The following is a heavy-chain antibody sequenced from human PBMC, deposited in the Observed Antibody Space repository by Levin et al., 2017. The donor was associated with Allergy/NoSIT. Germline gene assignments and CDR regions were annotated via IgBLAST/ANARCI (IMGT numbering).Heavy chain of an antibody. Sequence: SGGSLRLSCAASGFTFSNAWMSWVRQAPGKGLEWVGRIKSKTDGGTTDYAAPVKGRFTISRDDSKNTLYLQMNSLKTEDTAVYYCTTDFWSGYHMFDYWGQGTLVTVSS. D-gene: IGHD3-3*01. CDR2: IKSKTDGGTT. CDR1: GFTFSNAW. J-gene: IGHJ4*02. CDR3: TTDFWSGYHMFDY. V-gene: IGHV3-15*01.